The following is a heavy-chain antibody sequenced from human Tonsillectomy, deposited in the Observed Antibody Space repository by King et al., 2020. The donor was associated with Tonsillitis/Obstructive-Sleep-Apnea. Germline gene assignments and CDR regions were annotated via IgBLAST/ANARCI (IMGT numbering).Heavy chain of an antibody. CDR1: GGSISNTNYF. J-gene: IGHJ4*02. Sequence: QLVESGPGLVKPSETLSLTCAVSGGSISNTNYFWGWIRQPPGKGLEWIGGIYYSGSTDYNPSLKSRVTMSVDTSKNQFSLRLRSVTAADTAVYYCARTTLPIYYFDYWGQGTLVTVSS. CDR3: ARTTLPIYYFDY. V-gene: IGHV4-39*07. D-gene: IGHD4-17*01. CDR2: IYYSGST.